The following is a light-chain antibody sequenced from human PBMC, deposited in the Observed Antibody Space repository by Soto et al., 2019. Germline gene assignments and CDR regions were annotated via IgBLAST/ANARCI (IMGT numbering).Light chain of an antibody. CDR3: HQYDNWPHT. Sequence: EIVMTQSPASLSMSPGEGATLSCRASQSVSSNLAWYQQKPGQAPRLLIYGASTRATGIPARFSGSGSGTEFTLTISSLQSEDFAVYYCHQYDNWPHTFGQGTKLEI. CDR2: GAS. CDR1: QSVSSN. J-gene: IGKJ2*01. V-gene: IGKV3-15*01.